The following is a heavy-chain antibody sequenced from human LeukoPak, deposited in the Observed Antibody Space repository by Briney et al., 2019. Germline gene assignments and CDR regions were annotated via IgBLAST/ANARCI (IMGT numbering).Heavy chain of an antibody. V-gene: IGHV1-2*02. Sequence: ASVKVSCKASGYTFTGYYMHWVRQAPGQGLEWMGWINPKSGGTNYAQKFQGRVTMTRDTSISTAYMELSRLRSDDTAVYYWARGGYSSSWGFDPWGQGTLVTVSS. CDR2: INPKSGGT. CDR1: GYTFTGYY. J-gene: IGHJ5*02. CDR3: ARGGYSSSWGFDP. D-gene: IGHD6-13*01.